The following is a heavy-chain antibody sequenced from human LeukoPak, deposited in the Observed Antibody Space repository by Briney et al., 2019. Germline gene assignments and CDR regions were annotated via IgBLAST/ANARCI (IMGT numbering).Heavy chain of an antibody. CDR1: GFSLSTSGVG. CDR2: IYWDDDK. Sequence: SGPTLVKPTQTLTLTCTFSGFSLSTSGVGVGWIRQPPGKALEWLALIYWDDDKRYSPSLKSRLTITKDTSKNQVVLTMTNMDPVDTATYYCALIDCSGGSCYPDYWGQGTLVTVSS. CDR3: ALIDCSGGSCYPDY. V-gene: IGHV2-5*02. D-gene: IGHD2-15*01. J-gene: IGHJ4*02.